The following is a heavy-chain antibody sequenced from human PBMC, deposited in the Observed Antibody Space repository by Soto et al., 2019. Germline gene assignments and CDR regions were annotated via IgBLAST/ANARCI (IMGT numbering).Heavy chain of an antibody. CDR2: IIPIVGTA. V-gene: IGHV1-69*06. CDR1: GGTFSSYA. CDR3: ARSTTMVRSPGMDV. D-gene: IGHD3-10*01. Sequence: QVQLVQSVAEVKKPGSSVKVSCKASGGTFSSYAISWVRQAPGQGLEWMGGIIPIVGTANYAQKFHGRVTITTYKSSNTAYMELRSLRTEDTAVYYCARSTTMVRSPGMDVWGQGTTVTVSS. J-gene: IGHJ6*02.